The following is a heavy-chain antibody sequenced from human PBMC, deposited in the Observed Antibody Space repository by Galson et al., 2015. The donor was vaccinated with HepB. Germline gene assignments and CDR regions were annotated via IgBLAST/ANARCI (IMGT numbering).Heavy chain of an antibody. CDR3: ARDRSHSLDF. V-gene: IGHV1-18*04. D-gene: IGHD6-6*01. Sequence: SVKVSCKASGYNFTDNGISWVRQAPGQGLEWLGWISANSGNTNFAQRLQGSVTMTRDTSTSTAYMELRRLRSDDTAVYYCARDRSHSLDFWGQGTLVTVSS. J-gene: IGHJ4*02. CDR1: GYNFTDNG. CDR2: ISANSGNT.